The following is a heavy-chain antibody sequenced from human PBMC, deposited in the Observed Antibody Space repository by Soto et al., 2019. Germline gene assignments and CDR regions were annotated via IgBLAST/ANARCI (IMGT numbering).Heavy chain of an antibody. CDR1: GCSISSSNW. D-gene: IGHD6-19*01. V-gene: IGHV4-4*02. CDR3: AKERSSGWSFDY. Sequence: SETLSLTCAFSGCSISSSNWWSWVRQSPGKGLEWIGEIYHSGSTNYNPSLKSRVTISVDKSKNQFSLKLSSVTAADTAVYYCAKERSSGWSFDYWGQGTLVTVSS. J-gene: IGHJ4*02. CDR2: IYHSGST.